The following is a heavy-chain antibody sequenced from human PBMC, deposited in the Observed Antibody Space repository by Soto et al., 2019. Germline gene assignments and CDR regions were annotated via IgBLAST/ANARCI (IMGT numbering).Heavy chain of an antibody. V-gene: IGHV4-34*01. CDR1: GASFRGYY. D-gene: IGHD3-3*01. CDR2: INHSGST. Sequence: SETLSPTCAVHGASFRGYYWSWIRQPPGKGLEWIGKINHSGSTNYTPSLKSRVTISVDTSKNQSSLKLSSVTAADTAVYYCARSSYYYFWSGYYTGRYFDYWGQGTLVTVSS. J-gene: IGHJ4*02. CDR3: ARSSYYYFWSGYYTGRYFDY.